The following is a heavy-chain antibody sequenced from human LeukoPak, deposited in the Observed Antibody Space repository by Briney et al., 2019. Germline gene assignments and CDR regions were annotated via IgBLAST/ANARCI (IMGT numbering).Heavy chain of an antibody. J-gene: IGHJ3*02. CDR1: WFTVSSNY. CDR3: ARVGGYCSSTSCPWGAFDI. Sequence: PGGSVRLSCAASWFTVSSNYMSWVRQAAGRGVEWVSVIYSGGSTYFADSVKGRFTISRDNSKNTLYLQMHSLRAEDTAVYYGARVGGYCSSTSCPWGAFDIWGQGTMVTVSS. CDR2: IYSGGST. V-gene: IGHV3-53*01. D-gene: IGHD2-2*01.